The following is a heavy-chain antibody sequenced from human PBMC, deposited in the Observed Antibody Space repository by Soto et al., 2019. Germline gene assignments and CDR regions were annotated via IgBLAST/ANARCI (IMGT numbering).Heavy chain of an antibody. CDR1: GYTYSDYY. V-gene: IGHV1-2*02. J-gene: IGHJ4*02. CDR3: AREPATAKPEGVDF. D-gene: IGHD1-1*01. Sequence: ASVKVSCKASGYTYSDYYLHWVRQPPGQGLEWMGWINPNSGGTKYAPKFQGGVTMTRDTSITTAYMEWSRLRSGDTAVYYCAREPATAKPEGVDFWGQGTLVTVSS. CDR2: INPNSGGT.